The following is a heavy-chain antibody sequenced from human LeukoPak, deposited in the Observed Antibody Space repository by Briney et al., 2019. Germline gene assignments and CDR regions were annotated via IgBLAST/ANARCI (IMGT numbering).Heavy chain of an antibody. J-gene: IGHJ4*02. V-gene: IGHV3-23*01. CDR1: GFTFSSYA. Sequence: GGSLRLSCAASGFTFSSYAMSWVRQAPGKGLEWVSAISGSGGSTCYADSVKGRFTISRDNSKNTLYLQMNSLRAEDTAVYYCARGEHVVVTANGFVYWGQGTLVTVSS. CDR3: ARGEHVVVTANGFVY. CDR2: ISGSGGST. D-gene: IGHD2-21*02.